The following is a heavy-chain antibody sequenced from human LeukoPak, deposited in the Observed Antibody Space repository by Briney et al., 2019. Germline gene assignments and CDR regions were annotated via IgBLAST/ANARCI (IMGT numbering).Heavy chain of an antibody. D-gene: IGHD3-10*01. CDR3: ARAGDYYGSGSYFGKDYYYYMDV. CDR1: GYTFTSNY. Sequence: ASVKVSCKAFGYTFTSNYMHWVRQAPGQGPEWMGVISPSGGSTTYAQKFQGRVTLTRDMSTSTDYLELSRLRSEDTAVYYCARAGDYYGSGSYFGKDYYYYMDVWGKGTTVTVSS. V-gene: IGHV1-46*01. J-gene: IGHJ6*03. CDR2: ISPSGGST.